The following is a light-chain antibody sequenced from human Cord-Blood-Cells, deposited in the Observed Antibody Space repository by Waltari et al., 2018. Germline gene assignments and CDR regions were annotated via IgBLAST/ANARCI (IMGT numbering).Light chain of an antibody. V-gene: IGKV4-1*01. CDR1: ESVLYSSNNKNY. CDR2: WAS. Sequence: IVTTQSPDSPAVSLGERATINCKFSESVLYSSNNKNYLAWYQQKPGQPPKLLIYWASTRESGVPDRFSGSGSGTDFTLTISSLQAEDVAVYYCQQYYSTPFTFGPGTKVDIK. J-gene: IGKJ3*01. CDR3: QQYYSTPFT.